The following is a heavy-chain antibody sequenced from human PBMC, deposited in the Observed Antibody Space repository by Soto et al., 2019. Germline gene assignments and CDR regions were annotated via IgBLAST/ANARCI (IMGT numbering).Heavy chain of an antibody. V-gene: IGHV1-46*01. CDR1: RDTFTSYY. J-gene: IGHJ5*02. D-gene: IGHD1-26*01. Sequence: ASLKVSGKAPRDTFTSYYINWVRQAPGQGLEWMGVINPHGGSTAYAQKFKGRVTLTRDTSASTVYMEVSSLTSEDTAMYYCARSSGGNFGIIIEGTNWFAPWGQGTLVTVSS. CDR2: INPHGGST. CDR3: ARSSGGNFGIIIEGTNWFAP.